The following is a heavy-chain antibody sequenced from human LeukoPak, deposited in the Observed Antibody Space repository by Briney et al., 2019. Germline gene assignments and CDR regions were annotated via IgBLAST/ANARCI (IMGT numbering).Heavy chain of an antibody. Sequence: PSETLSLTCAVYGGSFSGYYWSWIRQPPGKGLEWIGEINHSGSTNYNPSLKSRVTISVDTSKNQFSLELSSVTAADTAVYYCARRYYDYVWGGYRYYFDYWGQGTLVTVSS. V-gene: IGHV4-34*01. D-gene: IGHD3-16*02. CDR1: GGSFSGYY. CDR3: ARRYYDYVWGGYRYYFDY. J-gene: IGHJ4*02. CDR2: INHSGST.